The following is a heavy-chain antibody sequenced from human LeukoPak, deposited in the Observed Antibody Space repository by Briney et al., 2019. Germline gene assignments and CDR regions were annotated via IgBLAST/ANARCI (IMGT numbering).Heavy chain of an antibody. CDR2: ITYDGSKQ. D-gene: IGHD1-1*01. V-gene: IGHV3-30*02. Sequence: GGSLRLSCAASGFTFSSYGMHWLRQAPPKGAEGAALITYDGSKQYYADSVKGRFTISRDNAKNTLYLEMNSRRPEDTAVYYCAKDRRRHGIFDSSGQGALVTVSS. CDR3: AKDRRRHGIFDS. CDR1: GFTFSSYG. J-gene: IGHJ4*02.